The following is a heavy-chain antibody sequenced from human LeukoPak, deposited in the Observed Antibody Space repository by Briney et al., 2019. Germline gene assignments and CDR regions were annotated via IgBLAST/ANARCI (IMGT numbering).Heavy chain of an antibody. CDR3: ARESTEERPGC. J-gene: IGHJ4*02. V-gene: IGHV3-30-3*01. D-gene: IGHD1-1*01. Sequence: GGSLRLSCAASGFTFSSYAMHWVRQAPGKGLEWVAVISYDGSNKYYADSVKGRFTISRDNSKNTLYLQMNSLRAEDTAVYFCARESTEERPGCWGQGTLVSVSS. CDR2: ISYDGSNK. CDR1: GFTFSSYA.